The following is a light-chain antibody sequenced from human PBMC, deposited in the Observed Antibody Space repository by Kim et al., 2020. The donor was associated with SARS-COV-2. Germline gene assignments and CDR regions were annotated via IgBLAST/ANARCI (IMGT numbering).Light chain of an antibody. J-gene: IGKJ2*01. CDR3: QQDDSLPFS. V-gene: IGKV1-33*01. CDR1: QDITDY. CDR2: RIS. Sequence: DIQMTQSPSSVSASVGDRVTITCQASQDITDYSNWYQQKPGMAPKLLIYRISSVNTGVPSRFRGSGSGTHFTLTITSLQPEHIAAYYCQQDDSLPFSFVQGTKLEI.